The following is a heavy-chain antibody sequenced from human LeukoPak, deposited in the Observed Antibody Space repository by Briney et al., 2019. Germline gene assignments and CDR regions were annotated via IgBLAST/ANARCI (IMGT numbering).Heavy chain of an antibody. CDR3: AKVGYGEDLDV. J-gene: IGHJ6*04. CDR2: INSDGINT. D-gene: IGHD4-17*01. Sequence: GGSLRLSCAASGFTFSNYWMHWVRQAPGKGLVWVSRINSDGINTSYADSVKGRFTISRDNAKNTLNLQMNSLRAEDTAVYYCAKVGYGEDLDVWGKGTTVTISS. V-gene: IGHV3-74*01. CDR1: GFTFSNYW.